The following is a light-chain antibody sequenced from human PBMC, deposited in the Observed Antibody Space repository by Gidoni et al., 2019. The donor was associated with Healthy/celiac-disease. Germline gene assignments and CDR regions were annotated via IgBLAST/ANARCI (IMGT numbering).Light chain of an antibody. CDR1: QSVSSSY. V-gene: IGKV3-20*01. CDR2: GAS. J-gene: IGKJ5*01. Sequence: ENVLTQPPCTLSLSPGERATLSCRASQSVSSSYLAWYQQKPGQAPRLLIYGASSRATGIPDRFSGSRSGTDFTVTSGRLEPEGLAVYYCQQYGSSPPITFGQGTRLEIK. CDR3: QQYGSSPPIT.